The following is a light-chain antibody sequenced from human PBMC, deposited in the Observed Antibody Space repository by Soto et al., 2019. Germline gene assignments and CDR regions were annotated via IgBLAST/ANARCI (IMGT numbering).Light chain of an antibody. V-gene: IGKV3-11*01. CDR2: DAS. CDR1: QSFSSY. J-gene: IGKJ1*01. Sequence: EIVLTQSPATLSLSPGERATLSCRASQSFSSYLAWYQQKPGQAPRLLIYDASKRATGIPARFSGSGSGTDFTLTISSLEPEDFAVYYCQQRGETFGQGTKVEIK. CDR3: QQRGET.